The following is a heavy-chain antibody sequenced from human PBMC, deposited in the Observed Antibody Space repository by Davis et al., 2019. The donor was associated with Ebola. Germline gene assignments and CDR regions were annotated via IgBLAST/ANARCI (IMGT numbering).Heavy chain of an antibody. CDR3: ARSKVVTIFEVATVNWFDP. V-gene: IGHV1-2*02. Sequence: ASVKVSCKASGYTFTGYYMHWVRQAPGQGLEWMGWINPNSGGTNYAQKFQGRVTMTRDTSISTAFMDLRSLRSDDTAVYYCARSKVVTIFEVATVNWFDPWGQGTLVTVSS. J-gene: IGHJ5*02. D-gene: IGHD3-3*01. CDR1: GYTFTGYY. CDR2: INPNSGGT.